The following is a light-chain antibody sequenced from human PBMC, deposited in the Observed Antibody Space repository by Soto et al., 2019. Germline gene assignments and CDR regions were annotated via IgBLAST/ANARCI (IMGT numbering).Light chain of an antibody. CDR3: AAWDDTLNGYV. J-gene: IGLJ1*01. V-gene: IGLV1-44*01. Sequence: QSALAQPPSTSWTPGQRVTFSCSGGSSNIGSNTVNWYQHLPGTAPKLLIYSNNQRPSGVPDRFSGSKSGTSASLAVSGLQSEDEADYYCAAWDDTLNGYVFGTGTKVTVL. CDR2: SNN. CDR1: SSNIGSNT.